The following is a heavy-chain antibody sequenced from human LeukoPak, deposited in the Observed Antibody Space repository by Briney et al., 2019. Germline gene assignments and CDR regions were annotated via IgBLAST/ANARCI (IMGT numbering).Heavy chain of an antibody. CDR2: ISSSSYI. V-gene: IGHV3-21*01. D-gene: IGHD6-13*01. Sequence: GGSLRLSCAASGFTFSSYSMNWVRQAPGKGLEWVSSISSSSYIYYADSVKGRFTISRDNAKNSLYLQMNSLRAEDTAVYYCAGDYSSSWLSFDYWDQGTLVTVSS. CDR3: AGDYSSSWLSFDY. J-gene: IGHJ4*02. CDR1: GFTFSSYS.